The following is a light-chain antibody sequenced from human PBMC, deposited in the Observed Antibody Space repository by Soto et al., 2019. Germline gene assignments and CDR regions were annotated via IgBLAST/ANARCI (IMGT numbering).Light chain of an antibody. Sequence: QSVLTQPASVSGSPGQSITISCTGSSSDVGGYNHVSWYQQHPGKAPKLMIYEVSNRPSGVSNRFSGSKSGNTASLTISGLQAEDEADYYCSSYTTSTTRIIFGGRTQLTVL. J-gene: IGLJ2*01. V-gene: IGLV2-14*01. CDR3: SSYTTSTTRII. CDR2: EVS. CDR1: SSDVGGYNH.